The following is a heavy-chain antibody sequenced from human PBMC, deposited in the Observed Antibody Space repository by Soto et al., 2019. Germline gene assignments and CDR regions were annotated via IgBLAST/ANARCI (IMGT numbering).Heavy chain of an antibody. CDR2: ISYDGSNK. CDR3: AKREGYSSSWYYYYGMDV. CDR1: GFTFSSYG. J-gene: IGHJ6*02. V-gene: IGHV3-30*18. Sequence: PGGSLRLSCAASGFTFSSYGMHWVRQAPGKGLEWVAVISYDGSNKYYADSVKGRFTISRDNSKNTLYLQMNSLRAEDTAVYYCAKREGYSSSWYYYYGMDVWGQGTTVTVSS. D-gene: IGHD6-13*01.